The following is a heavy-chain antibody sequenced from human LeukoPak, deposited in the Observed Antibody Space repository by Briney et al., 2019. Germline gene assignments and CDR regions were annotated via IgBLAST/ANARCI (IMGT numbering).Heavy chain of an antibody. D-gene: IGHD1-1*01. CDR2: IYDSGTT. J-gene: IGHJ4*02. V-gene: IGHV4-39*01. CDR3: VTCKTAWSGGGDY. Sequence: SETLSLTCTVSGGSIGSGSQYWGWVRQPPGKGLEWLASIYDSGTTYYNPSLKSRITISADTSKNQFSLKLSFVTAADTAVYFCVTCKTAWSGGGDYWGQGAPVTVSS. CDR1: GGSIGSGSQY.